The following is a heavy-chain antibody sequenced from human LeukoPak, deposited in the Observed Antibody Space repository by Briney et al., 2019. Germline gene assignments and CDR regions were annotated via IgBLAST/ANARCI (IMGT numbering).Heavy chain of an antibody. V-gene: IGHV4-39*01. J-gene: IGHJ4*02. Sequence: SETLSLTCTVSGGSISSSSYYWGWIRQPPGKGLEWIGYIYHSGSTYYNPSLKSRVTISVDRSKNQFSLKLSSVTAADTAVYYCARGLGDIVVVPAAPAAFDYWGQGTLVTVSS. CDR3: ARGLGDIVVVPAAPAAFDY. CDR2: IYHSGST. CDR1: GGSISSSSYY. D-gene: IGHD2-2*01.